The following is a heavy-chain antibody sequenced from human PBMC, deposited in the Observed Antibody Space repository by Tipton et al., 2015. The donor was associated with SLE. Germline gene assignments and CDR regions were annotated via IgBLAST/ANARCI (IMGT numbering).Heavy chain of an antibody. V-gene: IGHV4-34*01. CDR2: INHSGST. D-gene: IGHD5-18*01. CDR1: GGSFSGYY. Sequence: TLSLTCAVYGGSFSGYYWSWIRQPPGKGLEWIGEINHSGSTNYNPSLKSRGTILIDTSKNQFSLKLSSVTAADTAVYYCARARLGRGYSYGYGAFDIWGQGTMVTVSS. CDR3: ARARLGRGYSYGYGAFDI. J-gene: IGHJ3*02.